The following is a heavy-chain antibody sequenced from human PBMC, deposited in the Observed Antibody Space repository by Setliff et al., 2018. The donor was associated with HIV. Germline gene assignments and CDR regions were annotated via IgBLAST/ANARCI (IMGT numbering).Heavy chain of an antibody. J-gene: IGHJ6*02. D-gene: IGHD6-13*01. CDR3: ARVVWMAAAGTIDYYYYGMDI. Sequence: SETLSLTCSVSGVSVSSGGYYWSWIRQHPGKGLEWIGYVYYTGTAYFNPSLKSRITISVDTSKNQFSLKLGFVTAADTAVYYCARVVWMAAAGTIDYYYYGMDIWGQGTTVTVSS. V-gene: IGHV4-31*03. CDR2: VYYTGTA. CDR1: GVSVSSGGYY.